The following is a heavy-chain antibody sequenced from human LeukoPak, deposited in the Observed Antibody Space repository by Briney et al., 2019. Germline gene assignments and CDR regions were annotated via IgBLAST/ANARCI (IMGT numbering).Heavy chain of an antibody. V-gene: IGHV3-23*01. CDR3: AKRRDMGVGAVADFDY. Sequence: PGGSLRLSCAASGFTFSSYAMNWVRQAPGKGLGWVSLISGSGGSTYYADSVKGRFTISRDNSKNTLYLQMNSLRAEDTAVYYCAKRRDMGVGAVADFDYWGQGTLVTVSP. CDR1: GFTFSSYA. D-gene: IGHD6-19*01. J-gene: IGHJ4*02. CDR2: ISGSGGST.